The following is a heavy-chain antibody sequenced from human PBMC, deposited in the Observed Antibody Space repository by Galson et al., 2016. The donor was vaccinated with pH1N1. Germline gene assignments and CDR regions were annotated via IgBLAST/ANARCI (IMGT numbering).Heavy chain of an antibody. V-gene: IGHV3-64*02. J-gene: IGHJ4*02. CDR3: ARDNGYYTDFDY. D-gene: IGHD5-18*01. Sequence: LRLSCAASGFTFSRHTMHWVRQAPGKGLQYVSVIGTTGINIFHEDSVRDRFTVSRDNVRYTLHLQMDSLRTEDTAIYYCARDNGYYTDFDYWGQGTLVTVSP. CDR1: GFTFSRHT. CDR2: IGTTGINI.